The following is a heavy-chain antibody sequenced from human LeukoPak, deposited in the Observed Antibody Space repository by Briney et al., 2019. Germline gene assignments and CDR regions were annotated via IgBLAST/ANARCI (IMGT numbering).Heavy chain of an antibody. CDR2: IYYSGGT. J-gene: IGHJ3*02. D-gene: IGHD6-19*01. CDR1: GVSITSYY. CDR3: ARGLPGYSGGDDAFDI. Sequence: ASETLSLTCTVSGVSITSYYWSWFRQPPGKGPEYIGYIYYSGGTNYSPSLKSRVTISLDTSKNQFSLMMSSVSAADTVVYYCARGLPGYSGGDDAFDIWGQGTVVIVS. V-gene: IGHV4-59*01.